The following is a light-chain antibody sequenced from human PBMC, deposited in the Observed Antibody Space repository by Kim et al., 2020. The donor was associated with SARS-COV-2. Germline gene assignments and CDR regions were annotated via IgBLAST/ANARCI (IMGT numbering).Light chain of an antibody. CDR2: LGS. J-gene: IGKJ4*01. CDR3: MQARQTLLT. Sequence: PASISCRSSQSLLHSNGYNYLDWYLQKPGQSPQLLIYLGSTRASGVPDRFSGSGSGTDFTLKISRVEAEDVGVYYCMQARQTLLTFGGGTKVDIK. CDR1: QSLLHSNGYNY. V-gene: IGKV2-28*01.